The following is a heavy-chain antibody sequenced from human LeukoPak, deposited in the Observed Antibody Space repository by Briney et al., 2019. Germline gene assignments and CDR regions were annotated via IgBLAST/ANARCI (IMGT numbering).Heavy chain of an antibody. D-gene: IGHD3-10*01. CDR1: GFAFSNYW. CDR3: ARDRGPNTFDH. J-gene: IGHJ4*02. V-gene: IGHV3-7*01. Sequence: PGGSLRLSCAASGFAFSNYWLGWVRQAPGRGLEWVANMKQDGGEEYYVESVRGRFTISRDNAKNSLYLQMNSLRVEDTGVYYCARDRGPNTFDHWGQGTLVTVSS. CDR2: MKQDGGEE.